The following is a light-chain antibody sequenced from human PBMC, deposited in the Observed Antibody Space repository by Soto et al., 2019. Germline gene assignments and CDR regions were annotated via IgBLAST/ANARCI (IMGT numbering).Light chain of an antibody. V-gene: IGKV1-8*01. Sequence: AIRMTQSPSSFSASTGDRVTITCRASQDITTSLAWYRQSPGKAPKFLIYGASTLQIGVPSRSSGGGSGTDFTLTIPSLQSEDFATYYCQQYHSSPPTFGQGTKVDIK. J-gene: IGKJ1*01. CDR1: QDITTS. CDR3: QQYHSSPPT. CDR2: GAS.